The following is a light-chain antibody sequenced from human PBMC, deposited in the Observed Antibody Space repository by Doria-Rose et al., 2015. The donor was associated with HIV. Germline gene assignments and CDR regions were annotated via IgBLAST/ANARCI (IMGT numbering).Light chain of an antibody. J-gene: IGKJ5*01. CDR2: GAS. Sequence: EIVLTQSPETLSVSPGEGATLSCRASQSVSADLAWYQHKPGQAPRLLIWGASTWATGIPARCSGSGSGTEFTLTISSLQSEDFAIYFCHQYNNWPTFGQGTRLDIK. CDR1: QSVSAD. V-gene: IGKV3-15*01. CDR3: HQYNNWPT.